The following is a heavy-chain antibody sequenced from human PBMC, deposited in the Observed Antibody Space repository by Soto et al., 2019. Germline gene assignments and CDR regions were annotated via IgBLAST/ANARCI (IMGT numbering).Heavy chain of an antibody. CDR2: ISAYNGNT. CDR1: GYTFSSYS. Sequence: ASGKVSCKASGYTFSSYSISWVRQAPGQGLEWMGWISAYNGNTNYAQKLQGRVTMTTDTSTSTAYMELRSLRSDYTAVYYCARDPSHDYGDYADAFDIWGQGTMVTVSS. V-gene: IGHV1-18*01. CDR3: ARDPSHDYGDYADAFDI. D-gene: IGHD4-17*01. J-gene: IGHJ3*02.